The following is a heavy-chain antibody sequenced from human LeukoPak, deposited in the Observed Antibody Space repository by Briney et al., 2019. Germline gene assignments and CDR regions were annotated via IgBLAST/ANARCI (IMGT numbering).Heavy chain of an antibody. Sequence: PSETLSLTCTVSGGSINNYFWSWIRQPPGKGLEWIGYIHYGGSTNYNPSLKSRVTVSVDTSKNQFSLNLRSVTAADSAIYYCARVNATMVDYWGQGTLVTVSS. V-gene: IGHV4-59*01. CDR1: GGSINNYF. CDR3: ARVNATMVDY. J-gene: IGHJ4*02. CDR2: IHYGGST. D-gene: IGHD4/OR15-4a*01.